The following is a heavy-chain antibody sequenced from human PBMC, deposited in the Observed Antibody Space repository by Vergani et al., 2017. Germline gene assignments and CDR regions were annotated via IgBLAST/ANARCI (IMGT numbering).Heavy chain of an antibody. V-gene: IGHV1-69*13. CDR1: GGTFSSYA. J-gene: IGHJ5*02. D-gene: IGHD2-2*01. CDR2: IIPIFGTA. CDR3: ARGRVVVPAAKNLNWFDP. Sequence: QVQLVQSGAEVKKPGSSVKVSCKASGGTFSSYAISWVRQAPGQGLEWMGRIIPIFGTANYAQKFQGRVTITADESTRTAYMELSSLRSEDTAVYYCARGRVVVPAAKNLNWFDPWGQGTLVTVSS.